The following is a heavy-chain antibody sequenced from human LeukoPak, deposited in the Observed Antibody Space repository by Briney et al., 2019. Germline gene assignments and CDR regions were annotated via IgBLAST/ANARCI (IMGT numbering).Heavy chain of an antibody. CDR1: GYTFTGYY. Sequence: GASVKVFCKASGYTFTGYYMHWVRQAPGQGLEWMGRINPNSGGTNYAQKFQGRVTMTRDTSISTACMELSRLRSDDTAVYYCALHFMVNGGSDYFDYWGQGTLVTVSS. CDR2: INPNSGGT. CDR3: ALHFMVNGGSDYFDY. D-gene: IGHD4/OR15-4a*01. J-gene: IGHJ4*02. V-gene: IGHV1-2*06.